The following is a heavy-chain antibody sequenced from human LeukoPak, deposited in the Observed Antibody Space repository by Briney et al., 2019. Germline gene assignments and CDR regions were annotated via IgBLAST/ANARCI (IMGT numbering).Heavy chain of an antibody. J-gene: IGHJ5*02. V-gene: IGHV1-18*01. CDR1: GHTFTTYG. CDR3: ARDRVAERPGWFDP. CDR2: ISAYNGNT. Sequence: ASVKVSCKASGHTFTTYGINWVRQAPGQGLEWMGWISAYNGNTNYAQKVQGRVTMTTDTSTSTAYMELRSLKSDDTAVYYCARDRVAERPGWFDPWGQGTPVTVSS. D-gene: IGHD6-19*01.